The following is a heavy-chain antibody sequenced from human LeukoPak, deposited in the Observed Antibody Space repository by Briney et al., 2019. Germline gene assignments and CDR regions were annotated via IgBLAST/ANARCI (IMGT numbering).Heavy chain of an antibody. Sequence: PGGSLRLSCATSGFTSHSYAMSWVRQAPGKGLEWVSAINGGGDVTYYADSVQGRFFFSRDNAKNTLYLHLNSLRAEDTAVYYCARNYYDSSGYSPFFDYWGQGTLVTVSS. J-gene: IGHJ4*02. CDR1: GFTSHSYA. CDR2: INGGGDVT. CDR3: ARNYYDSSGYSPFFDY. V-gene: IGHV3-23*01. D-gene: IGHD3-22*01.